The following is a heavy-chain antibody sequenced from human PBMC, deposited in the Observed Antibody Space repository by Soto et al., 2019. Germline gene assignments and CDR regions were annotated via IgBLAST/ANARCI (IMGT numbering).Heavy chain of an antibody. Sequence: EVQLVESGGGLVQFGGSLRLSCAASGFTFSSYWMHWVRQVPGKGLVWVSRIKGDGTNTGYADSVKGRFTISRDNVKNTLYLQMTSLRAEDTAVYYCARGLSGYYRFDYWGQGTLVTVSS. CDR1: GFTFSSYW. V-gene: IGHV3-74*01. CDR2: IKGDGTNT. CDR3: ARGLSGYYRFDY. D-gene: IGHD5-12*01. J-gene: IGHJ4*02.